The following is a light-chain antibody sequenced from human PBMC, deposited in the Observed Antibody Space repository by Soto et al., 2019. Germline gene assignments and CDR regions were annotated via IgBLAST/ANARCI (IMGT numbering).Light chain of an antibody. V-gene: IGKV1-5*01. Sequence: EIQMTQSPSTLSASVGDRVTITFLGSKSISRWLAWNQQTPGKAPTLMIYEASSLESGVPSRFRGSGSGTEFTLTIRSLQPDDFATYYCQNYNSYSEAFDQGPTVDI. CDR1: KSISRW. J-gene: IGKJ1*01. CDR2: EAS. CDR3: QNYNSYSEA.